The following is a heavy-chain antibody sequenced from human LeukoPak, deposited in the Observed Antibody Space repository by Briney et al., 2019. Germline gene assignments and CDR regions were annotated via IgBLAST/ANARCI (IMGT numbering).Heavy chain of an antibody. J-gene: IGHJ4*02. V-gene: IGHV3-53*01. CDR3: ARGGYSSGSIDY. CDR1: GFTVSTNY. Sequence: GGSLRLSCAASGFTVSTNYMTWVRQAPGKGLEWVSGIYSGDSTHYADSVKGRFTISRDNSKNILYLQMNSLRAEDPAVYYCARGGYSSGSIDYWGQGTLVTVSS. D-gene: IGHD5-18*01. CDR2: IYSGDST.